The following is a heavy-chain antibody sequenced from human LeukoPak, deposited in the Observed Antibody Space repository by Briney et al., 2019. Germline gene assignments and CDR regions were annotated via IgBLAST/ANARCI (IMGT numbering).Heavy chain of an antibody. D-gene: IGHD1-26*01. J-gene: IGHJ4*02. CDR3: ASESGDRDFDY. Sequence: GGSLRLSCVASGFTFSSYWMSWVRQAPGKGLGWVANIKQDGSEKYYVDSVKGRFTISRDNAKNSLYLQMNSLRAEDTAVYYCASESGDRDFDYWGQGTLVTVSS. CDR2: IKQDGSEK. V-gene: IGHV3-7*01. CDR1: GFTFSSYW.